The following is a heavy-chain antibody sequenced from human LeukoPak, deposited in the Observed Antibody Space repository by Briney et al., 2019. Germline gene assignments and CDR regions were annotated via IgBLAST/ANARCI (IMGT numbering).Heavy chain of an antibody. CDR3: AREGYWSTNWYKFGSLLRYFDL. CDR1: GFTFSSYE. D-gene: IGHD6-13*01. J-gene: IGHJ2*01. V-gene: IGHV3-48*03. CDR2: ISSSGTM. Sequence: PGGSLRLSCAASGFTFSSYEMNWVRQAPGKGLEWVSYISSSGTMYYADSVKGRFTISRDNAKNSLYLQMNSLRAEDTAVYYCAREGYWSTNWYKFGSLLRYFDLWGRGTLVTVSS.